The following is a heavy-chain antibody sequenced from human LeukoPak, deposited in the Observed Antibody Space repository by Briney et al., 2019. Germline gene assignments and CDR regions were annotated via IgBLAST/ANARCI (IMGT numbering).Heavy chain of an antibody. V-gene: IGHV3-30-3*01. CDR3: ARVFYGSGTAPFYYGMDV. Sequence: GGSLRLSCAASGFTLSSYAMHWVHQAPGKGLEWVAVISYEGTNKYYADSVKGRFTISRDNSKKTLDLQASSLRPEDTAVYYCARVFYGSGTAPFYYGMDVWGQGTTVTVSS. CDR1: GFTLSSYA. J-gene: IGHJ6*02. D-gene: IGHD3-10*01. CDR2: ISYEGTNK.